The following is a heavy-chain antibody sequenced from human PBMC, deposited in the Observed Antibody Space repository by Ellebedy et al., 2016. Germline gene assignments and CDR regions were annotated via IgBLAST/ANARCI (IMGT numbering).Heavy chain of an antibody. CDR1: GYTFTDYY. CDR3: ARDSDSSSWRD. J-gene: IGHJ4*02. CDR2: INPNSGGT. V-gene: IGHV1-2*04. Sequence: ASVKVSCKASGYTFTDYYMHWVRQAPGQGLEWMGWINPNSGGTNYAQKFQGWVTMTRDTSISTAYMELSRLRSDDTAVYYCARDSDSSSWRDWGQGTLVTVSS. D-gene: IGHD6-13*01.